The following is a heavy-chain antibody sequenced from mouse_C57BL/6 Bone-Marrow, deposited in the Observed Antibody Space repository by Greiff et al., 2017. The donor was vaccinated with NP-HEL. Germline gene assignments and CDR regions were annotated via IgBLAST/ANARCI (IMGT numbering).Heavy chain of an antibody. V-gene: IGHV5-12*01. CDR3: ARQNYGSSGWYFDV. CDR1: GFTFSDYY. D-gene: IGHD1-1*01. CDR2: ISNGGGST. J-gene: IGHJ1*03. Sequence: EVKLVESGGGLVQPGGSLKLSCAASGFTFSDYYMYWVRQTPEQRLEWVAYISNGGGSTYYPDTVTGRFTISRDNAKNTLYLQRSRLKAEDTAMYYCARQNYGSSGWYFDVWGTGTTVTVSS.